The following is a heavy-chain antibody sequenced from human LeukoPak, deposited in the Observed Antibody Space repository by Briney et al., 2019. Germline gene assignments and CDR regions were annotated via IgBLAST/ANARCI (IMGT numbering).Heavy chain of an antibody. J-gene: IGHJ4*02. CDR2: ISHRGRT. D-gene: IGHD2-8*01. Sequence: SETLSLTCAVYGGSLSDYYWSWIRQSPGKGLEWIEEISHRGRTYYNLSLKSRVTISIDTSKNQFSLKLSSVTAADTAVYYCARVPSGTVDPSTYGVIDSWGQGTLVTVSS. CDR3: ARVPSGTVDPSTYGVIDS. V-gene: IGHV4-34*01. CDR1: GGSLSDYY.